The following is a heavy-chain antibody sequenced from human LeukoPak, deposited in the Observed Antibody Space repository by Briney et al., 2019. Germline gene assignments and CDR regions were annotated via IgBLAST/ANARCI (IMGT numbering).Heavy chain of an antibody. J-gene: IGHJ4*02. V-gene: IGHV1-18*01. CDR3: AQERPPGRRYGVDY. D-gene: IGHD4-17*01. Sequence: ASVKVSCKASDYTFSSYGINWVRQAPGQGLEWMGWISAYNGNTNYAQKFQGRVTMTGDRSISTAYMELSRLRSDDTAVYYGAQERPPGRRYGVDYWGQGAAVTASS. CDR1: DYTFSSYG. CDR2: ISAYNGNT.